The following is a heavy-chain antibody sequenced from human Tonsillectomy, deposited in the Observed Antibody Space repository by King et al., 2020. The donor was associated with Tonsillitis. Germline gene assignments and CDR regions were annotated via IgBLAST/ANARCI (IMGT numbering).Heavy chain of an antibody. CDR2: IYYSGTT. V-gene: IGHV4-30-4*01. Sequence: VQLQESGPGLVKPSQTLSLTCTVSGGSISSGDYYWSWIRQPPGKGLEWIGYIYYSGTTYYNPSLKSRVNISVATSKNQFYLKLSSRTAADTAVYFCARPFGDSSGYYYVYYYYGLDVWGPGTTVTVSS. J-gene: IGHJ6*02. CDR3: ARPFGDSSGYYYVYYYYGLDV. D-gene: IGHD3-22*01. CDR1: GGSISSGDYY.